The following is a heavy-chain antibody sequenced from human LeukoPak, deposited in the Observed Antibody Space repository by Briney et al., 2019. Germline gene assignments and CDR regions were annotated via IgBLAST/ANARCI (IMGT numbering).Heavy chain of an antibody. Sequence: SETLSLTCTVSGGSIRSYYWSWIRQPPGKGLEWIGYIYYSGSTNYNPSPKSRVTIPVDTSKNQCSLKLSSVTAADTAVYYCARGRPQNYWGQGTLVTVSS. CDR1: GGSIRSYY. CDR3: ARGRPQNY. V-gene: IGHV4-59*01. CDR2: IYYSGST. J-gene: IGHJ4*02.